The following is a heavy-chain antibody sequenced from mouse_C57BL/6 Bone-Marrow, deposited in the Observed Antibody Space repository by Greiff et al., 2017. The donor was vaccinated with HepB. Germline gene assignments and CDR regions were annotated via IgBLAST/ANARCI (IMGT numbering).Heavy chain of an antibody. CDR2: IDPENGDT. D-gene: IGHD1-1*01. CDR3: TTEGSGITTVVAGDY. CDR1: GFNIKDDY. Sequence: VQLQQSGAELVRPGASVKLSCTASGFNIKDDYMHWVKQRPEQGLEWIGWIDPENGDTEYASKFQGKATITADTSSNTAYLQLSSLTSEDTAVYYCTTEGSGITTVVAGDYWGQGTTLTVSS. J-gene: IGHJ2*01. V-gene: IGHV14-4*01.